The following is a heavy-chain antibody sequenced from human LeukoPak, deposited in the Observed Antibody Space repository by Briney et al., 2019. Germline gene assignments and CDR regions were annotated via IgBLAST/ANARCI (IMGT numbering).Heavy chain of an antibody. CDR2: ISAYNGNT. J-gene: IGHJ6*03. V-gene: IGHV1-18*01. CDR1: GYTFTSYG. CDR3: ARDXSLAAAGSMDV. Sequence: ASVKVSCKASGYTFTSYGISWVRQAPGQGLEWMGWISAYNGNTNYAQKLQGRVTMTTDTSTSTAYMELRSLRSDDTAVYYCARDXSLAAAGSMDVWGKGTTVTVSS. D-gene: IGHD6-13*01.